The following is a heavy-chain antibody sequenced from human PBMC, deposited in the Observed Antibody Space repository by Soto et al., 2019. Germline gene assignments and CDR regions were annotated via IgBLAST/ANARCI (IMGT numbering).Heavy chain of an antibody. CDR1: GGSMNKYY. CDR3: ATSADQRRVGWFDH. V-gene: IGHV4-59*13. Sequence: QFHLQESGPGLVEPSETLSLTCTVSGGSMNKYYYNWVRQSPGKGLEWIGYTYYSGTTSYNPSLSNRVTISGDTSKNQFSLSLDSVTTAYTAVYFCATSADQRRVGWFDHWGQGTLVTVSS. D-gene: IGHD2-2*01. J-gene: IGHJ5*02. CDR2: TYYSGTT.